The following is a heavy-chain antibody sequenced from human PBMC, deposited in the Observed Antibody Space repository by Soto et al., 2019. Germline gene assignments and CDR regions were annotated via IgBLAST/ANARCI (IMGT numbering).Heavy chain of an antibody. CDR2: VYYSGGA. J-gene: IGHJ6*02. CDR1: GGSISGYY. CDR3: TRDGDGRMTTNPYYYYGMDV. Sequence: LSLTCTVSGGSISGYYWSWIRQPPGKGLEWIGNVYYSGGAKYNPSVKRRVSISVDTSKNQFSLNLSSVTAADTAVYYCTRDGDGRMTTNPYYYYGMDVWGPGITVT. D-gene: IGHD2-21*02. V-gene: IGHV4-59*01.